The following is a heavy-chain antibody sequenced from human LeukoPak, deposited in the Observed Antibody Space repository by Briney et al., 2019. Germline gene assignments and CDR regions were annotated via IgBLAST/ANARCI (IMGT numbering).Heavy chain of an antibody. V-gene: IGHV1-2*02. CDR2: INPTSGVT. CDR3: ARDMYSGTYGH. D-gene: IGHD1-26*01. Sequence: GASVKLSRKASGYTFSGSYMHWVRQAPGQGLEWMGWINPTSGVTKYAEKFQGRVTMTRDTSINTAYMEMSGLRSDDTAVYYCARDMYSGTYGHWGQGTLVTVSS. CDR1: GYTFSGSY. J-gene: IGHJ4*02.